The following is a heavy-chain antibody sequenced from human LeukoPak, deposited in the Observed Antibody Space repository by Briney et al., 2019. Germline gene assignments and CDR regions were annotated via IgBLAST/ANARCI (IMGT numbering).Heavy chain of an antibody. Sequence: PGGSLRLSCAASGFTFSSYGMHWVRQAPGKGLEWVAVIWYDGSNKYYADSVKGRFTISRDNSKNTLYLQMNSLRAEDTAVYYCARGRDILTGLDAFDIWGQGTMVTVSS. CDR3: ARGRDILTGLDAFDI. CDR2: IWYDGSNK. V-gene: IGHV3-33*01. CDR1: GFTFSSYG. J-gene: IGHJ3*02. D-gene: IGHD3-9*01.